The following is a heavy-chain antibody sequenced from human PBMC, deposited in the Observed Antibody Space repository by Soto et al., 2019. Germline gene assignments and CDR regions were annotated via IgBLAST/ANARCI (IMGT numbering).Heavy chain of an antibody. CDR1: GFIFSNYG. CDR3: AIVRVADSPLDH. V-gene: IGHV3-30*03. D-gene: IGHD3-10*02. Sequence: QVQLVESGGGVVQPGRFLRLSCAGSGFIFSNYGMHWVRQAPGKGLEWVAFISYDGSDILYADSVKGRFTISRDNSKSTLFLHMNRPRAEDTAVYFCAIVRVADSPLDHWGQGSLVTVSS. CDR2: ISYDGSDI. J-gene: IGHJ4*02.